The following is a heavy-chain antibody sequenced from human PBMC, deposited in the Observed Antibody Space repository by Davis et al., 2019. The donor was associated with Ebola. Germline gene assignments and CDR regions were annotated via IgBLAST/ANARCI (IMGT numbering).Heavy chain of an antibody. CDR3: AKVGGSGTY. CDR2: ISGSGGST. CDR1: GFTFSAYS. D-gene: IGHD3-10*01. Sequence: GGSLRLSCAASGFTFSAYSMNWVRQAPGKGLEWVSTISGSGGSTYYADSVKGRFTISRENSKNTLYLQMNSLRAEDTAVYYCAKVGGSGTYWGQGILVTVSS. V-gene: IGHV3-23*01. J-gene: IGHJ4*02.